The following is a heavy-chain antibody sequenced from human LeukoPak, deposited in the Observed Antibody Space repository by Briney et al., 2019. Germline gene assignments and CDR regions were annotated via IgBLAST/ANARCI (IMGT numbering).Heavy chain of an antibody. CDR2: IYPGDSDT. Sequence: GESLKISCERSGYSFPNYWIGWVRQMPGKGLEWMGIIYPGDSDTRYSPSFQGQVTISADKSISTAYLKWNSLKASDTAMYYCARGRDGYIYWGQGTLVTVSS. CDR3: ARGRDGYIY. V-gene: IGHV5-51*03. J-gene: IGHJ4*02. CDR1: GYSFPNYW. D-gene: IGHD5-24*01.